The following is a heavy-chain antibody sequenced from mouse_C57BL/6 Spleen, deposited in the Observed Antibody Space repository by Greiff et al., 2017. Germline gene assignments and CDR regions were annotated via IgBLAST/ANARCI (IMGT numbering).Heavy chain of an antibody. CDR2: INPYNGGT. CDR1: GYTFTDYY. J-gene: IGHJ2*01. D-gene: IGHD1-1*01. V-gene: IGHV1-19*01. Sequence: VQLKESGPVLVKPGASVKMSCKASGYTFTDYYMNWVKQSHGKSLEWIGVINPYNGGTSYNQKFKGKATLTVDKSSSTAYMELNSLTSEDSAVYYCARDTTVVAFDYWGQGTTRTVSS. CDR3: ARDTTVVAFDY.